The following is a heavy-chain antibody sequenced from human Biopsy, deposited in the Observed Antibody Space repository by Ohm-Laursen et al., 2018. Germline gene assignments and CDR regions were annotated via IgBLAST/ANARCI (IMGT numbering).Heavy chain of an antibody. CDR3: TKNTQWEGSGYLDAFHI. CDR2: ISWSSDSI. D-gene: IGHD3-22*01. Sequence: SLRLSCAAPGFRFDNTGMHWVRQGPGKGLEWVAGISWSSDSITYAKSVTGRFTISRDNGENSLYLQMNSLRPEDTALYYCTKNTQWEGSGYLDAFHIWGHGAMVTVSS. V-gene: IGHV3-9*01. J-gene: IGHJ3*02. CDR1: GFRFDNTG.